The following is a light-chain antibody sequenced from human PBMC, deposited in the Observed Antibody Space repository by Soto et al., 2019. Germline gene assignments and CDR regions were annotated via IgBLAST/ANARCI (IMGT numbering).Light chain of an antibody. V-gene: IGKV1-5*01. CDR1: QTISNW. CDR3: QHYNSHSAHA. CDR2: DAS. J-gene: IGKJ4*01. Sequence: DIQMTQSPSTLSASIGDRVTITCRASQTISNWLAWYQQKPGKPPRLLIYDASRSQTGVPSRFSGIGSGTEFTLTFTSLQPDDVATYYCQHYNSHSAHAFGGGSKVELK.